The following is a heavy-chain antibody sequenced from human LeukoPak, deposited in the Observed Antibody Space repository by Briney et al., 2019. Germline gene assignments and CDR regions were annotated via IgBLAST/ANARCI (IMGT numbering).Heavy chain of an antibody. D-gene: IGHD3-3*01. Sequence: PGGSLRLSCAASGFTFSSYGMHWVRQAPGKGLEWVAVIRYDGSNKYYADSVKGRFTISRDNSKNTLYLQMNSLRAEDTAVYYCAKESGDFWSGGSGWFDPWGQGTLVTVSS. CDR1: GFTFSSYG. J-gene: IGHJ5*02. CDR2: IRYDGSNK. CDR3: AKESGDFWSGGSGWFDP. V-gene: IGHV3-30*02.